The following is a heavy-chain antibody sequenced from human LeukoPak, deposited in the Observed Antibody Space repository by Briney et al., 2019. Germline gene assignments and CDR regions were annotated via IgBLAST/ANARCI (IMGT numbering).Heavy chain of an antibody. V-gene: IGHV3-9*01. CDR1: GFTFDDYA. D-gene: IGHD2-2*01. Sequence: PGRSLRLSCAASGFTFDDYAMHWVRHTPGKGLERVSVITWNSVNIGYADSVKGRFTISRDNAKNSLYLQMNSLRAEDTALYYCAIDLAPGYCSSTSCHYYGMDVWGQGTRVTVSS. J-gene: IGHJ6*02. CDR2: ITWNSVNI. CDR3: AIDLAPGYCSSTSCHYYGMDV.